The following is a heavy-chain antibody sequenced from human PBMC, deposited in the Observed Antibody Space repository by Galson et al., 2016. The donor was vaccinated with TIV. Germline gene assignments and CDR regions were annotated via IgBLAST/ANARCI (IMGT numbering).Heavy chain of an antibody. CDR1: GFTFSSYW. Sequence: SLRLSCAASGFTFSSYWMSWVRQAPGKGLEWVANIKQDGSEIYYVDSVKGRFTISRDNAKNSLYLQMNSLSDEDTAMYYCARVRGYDSVYYAMDVWGQGTTVTVSS. CDR2: IKQDGSEI. CDR3: ARVRGYDSVYYAMDV. D-gene: IGHD3-3*01. V-gene: IGHV3-7*01. J-gene: IGHJ6*02.